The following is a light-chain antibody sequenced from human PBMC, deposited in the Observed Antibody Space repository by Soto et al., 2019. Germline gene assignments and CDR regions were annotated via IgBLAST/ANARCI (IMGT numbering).Light chain of an antibody. J-gene: IGKJ1*01. V-gene: IGKV3-15*01. CDR1: QNIGGN. CDR3: QQYAQRWT. CDR2: AAS. Sequence: EIEMTQSPASLSVSPRQSVTLSCRSSQNIGGNLAWYQQRPGQSPRLLIYAASDRATGVPARFSGSGSGTEFTLTINSLQSEDFAVYYCQQYAQRWTFGQGTKVDIK.